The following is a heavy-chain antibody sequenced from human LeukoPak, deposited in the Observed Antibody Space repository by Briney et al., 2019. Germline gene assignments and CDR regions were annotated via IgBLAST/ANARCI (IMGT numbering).Heavy chain of an antibody. CDR1: GFTFSSYA. J-gene: IGHJ4*02. Sequence: PGGSLRLSCAASGFTFSSYAMSWVRQAPGKGLEWVSAISGSGGSTYYADSVKGRFTISRDNSKNTLYLQMNSLRAEDTAVYYCAKDLPGSTVTTGFHPSDYWGQGTLVTVSS. V-gene: IGHV3-23*01. CDR3: AKDLPGSTVTTGFHPSDY. D-gene: IGHD4-17*01. CDR2: ISGSGGST.